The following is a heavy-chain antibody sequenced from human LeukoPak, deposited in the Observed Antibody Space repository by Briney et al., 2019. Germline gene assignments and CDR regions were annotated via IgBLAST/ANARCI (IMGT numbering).Heavy chain of an antibody. CDR2: ISSSSSYI. J-gene: IGHJ4*02. Sequence: PGGSLRLSCAASGFTFSSYSMNWVRQAPGKGLEWVSSISSSSSYIYYADSVKGRFTISRDNAKNSLHLQMNSLRAEDTAVYYCARDQIAVAGTNYFDYWGQGTLVTVSS. CDR1: GFTFSSYS. V-gene: IGHV3-21*01. CDR3: ARDQIAVAGTNYFDY. D-gene: IGHD6-19*01.